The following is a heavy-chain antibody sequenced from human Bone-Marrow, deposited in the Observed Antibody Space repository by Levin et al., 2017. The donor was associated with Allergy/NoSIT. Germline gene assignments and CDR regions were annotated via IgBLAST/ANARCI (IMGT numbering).Heavy chain of an antibody. V-gene: IGHV3-7*02. D-gene: IGHD2/OR15-2a*01. CDR1: GITFRNYW. CDR3: ANSATGASRTGF. CDR2: INEDGSEE. Sequence: GGSLRLSCVGSGITFRNYWLSWVRQAPGKGLEWVANINEDGSEEYYVDSVRGRFTISRDNAQKSLYLHMKSLRVEDTAVYYCANSATGASRTGFWGQGTLVSVSS. J-gene: IGHJ4*02.